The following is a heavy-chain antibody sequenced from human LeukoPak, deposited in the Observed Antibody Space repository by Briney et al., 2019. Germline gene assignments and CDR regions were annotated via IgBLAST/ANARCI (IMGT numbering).Heavy chain of an antibody. V-gene: IGHV4-30-4*01. CDR3: ARGMVEMATITAFDI. D-gene: IGHD5-24*01. Sequence: SETLSLTCTVSGGSISSGDYYWRWIRQPPGKGLEWIGYIYYSGSTYYNPSLKSRVTISVNTSKNQFSLKLSSVTAADTAVYYCARGMVEMATITAFDIWGQGTMVTVSS. CDR2: IYYSGST. J-gene: IGHJ3*02. CDR1: GGSISSGDYY.